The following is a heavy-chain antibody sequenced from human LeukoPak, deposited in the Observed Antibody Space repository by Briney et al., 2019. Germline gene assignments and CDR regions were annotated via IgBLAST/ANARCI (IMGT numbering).Heavy chain of an antibody. CDR1: GGSISSSTYY. CDR3: ARDSSSWYGTFQRGYCWFDP. D-gene: IGHD6-13*01. CDR2: IYYSGST. V-gene: IGHV4-39*01. Sequence: SETLSLTCTVAGGSISSSTYYWGWIRQPPGKGLEWIGSIYYSGSTYYNPSLKSRVSISVDTSKNQFSLKLSSVTAADTAVYYCARDSSSWYGTFQRGYCWFDPWGQGTLVTVSS. J-gene: IGHJ5*02.